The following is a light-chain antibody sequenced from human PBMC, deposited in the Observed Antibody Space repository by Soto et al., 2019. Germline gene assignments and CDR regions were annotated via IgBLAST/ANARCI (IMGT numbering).Light chain of an antibody. Sequence: EIVMTQSPATLSVSPGERATLSCRASRTVSSNLAWYQHKPGQAPSLLIYGASTRATGIPARFSGSGSGTEFTLTISSLQSEDFAVYYCHQFYNWPPGTFGQGTKLEIK. CDR1: RTVSSN. CDR2: GAS. CDR3: HQFYNWPPGT. V-gene: IGKV3-15*01. J-gene: IGKJ2*01.